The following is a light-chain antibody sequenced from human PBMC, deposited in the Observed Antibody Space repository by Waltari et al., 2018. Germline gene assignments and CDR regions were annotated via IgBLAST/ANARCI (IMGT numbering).Light chain of an antibody. CDR1: QSISSY. J-gene: IGKJ3*01. Sequence: DIHMTQSPSSLSASVGDRVTITCRAGQSISSYLNWHQQKPGKAPKLVIYAASSFQSRVPSRFSGSGSGTDFTLTISSLQPEDIATYYCQQSYSTPFTFGPGTTVDIK. V-gene: IGKV1-39*01. CDR3: QQSYSTPFT. CDR2: AAS.